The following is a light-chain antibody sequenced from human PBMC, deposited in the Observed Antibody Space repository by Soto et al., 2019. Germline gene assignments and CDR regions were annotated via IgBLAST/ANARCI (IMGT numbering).Light chain of an antibody. J-gene: IGKJ4*01. Sequence: EIVMTQSPATLSVSPGERATLSCRASQSISSNLAWYQQKPGQAPRLLMFRTSSRATGFPARFSGSGSGTEFNLTISSLQSEDFGVYYCQKYNSAPLTFGGGTKVEIK. V-gene: IGKV3-15*01. CDR2: RTS. CDR1: QSISSN. CDR3: QKYNSAPLT.